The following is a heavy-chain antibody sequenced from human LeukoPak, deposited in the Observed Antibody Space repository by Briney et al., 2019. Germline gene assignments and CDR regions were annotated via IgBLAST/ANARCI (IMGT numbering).Heavy chain of an antibody. V-gene: IGHV1-18*01. D-gene: IGHD2-15*01. Sequence: GASVKLSCKASGYTFTSYGISWVRQAPGQGLEWMGWISAYSGNTNYAQKLQGRVTMTTDTSTSTAYMELRSLRSDDTAVYYCASGPKGYCSGGSCYSYYYGMDVWGQGTTVTVSS. CDR2: ISAYSGNT. CDR3: ASGPKGYCSGGSCYSYYYGMDV. J-gene: IGHJ6*02. CDR1: GYTFTSYG.